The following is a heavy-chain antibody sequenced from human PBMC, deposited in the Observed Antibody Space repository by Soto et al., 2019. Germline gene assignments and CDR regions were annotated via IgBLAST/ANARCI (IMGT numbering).Heavy chain of an antibody. CDR1: RGYANTFH. CDR3: AREITIFGVVTEGNWFDP. V-gene: IGHV4-4*07. Sequence: ETLSLTCTVSRGYANTFHWSWVRQPAGKGLEWIGHIFHSGSTDYNPSLKSRVTISVDTSKNQFSLKLSSVTAADTAVYYCAREITIFGVVTEGNWFDPWGQGTLVTVSS. D-gene: IGHD3-3*01. J-gene: IGHJ5*02. CDR2: IFHSGST.